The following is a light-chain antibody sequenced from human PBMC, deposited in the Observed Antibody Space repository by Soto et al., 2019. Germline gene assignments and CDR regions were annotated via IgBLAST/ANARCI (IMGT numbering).Light chain of an antibody. V-gene: IGKV1-12*01. CDR3: QQANSFPIT. J-gene: IGKJ5*01. CDR2: AAS. CDR1: QSISSW. Sequence: IQMTQSPSTLSASVGDRATITFRASQSISSWLAWYQQKPGKAPKLLIYAASSLQSGVPSRFSGSGSGTDFTLTISSLQPEHFATYYCQQANSFPITFGQGTRLEI.